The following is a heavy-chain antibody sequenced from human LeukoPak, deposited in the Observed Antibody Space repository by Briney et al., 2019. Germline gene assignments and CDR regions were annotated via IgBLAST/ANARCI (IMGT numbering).Heavy chain of an antibody. Sequence: GGSLTLSCTASDFAFTSSGMSWVRQVPGTGLEWVSFISATGLSTYYADSVKGRFTISRDNSKNTLYLQMNSLRAEDTAVYYCARATAIGDTAMALPFDYWGQGTLVTVSS. D-gene: IGHD5-18*01. V-gene: IGHV3-23*01. J-gene: IGHJ4*02. CDR3: ARATAIGDTAMALPFDY. CDR2: ISATGLST. CDR1: DFAFTSSG.